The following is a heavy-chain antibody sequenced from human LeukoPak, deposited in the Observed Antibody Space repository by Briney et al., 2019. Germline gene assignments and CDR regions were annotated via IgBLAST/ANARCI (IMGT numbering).Heavy chain of an antibody. J-gene: IGHJ4*02. D-gene: IGHD5-18*01. Sequence: GGSLRLSCAASGFTFSTYCMNWVPQAPGKGPGWVANIKQDGSEKYYVDSVKGRFTISRDNAKNTLYLQMNSLRADDTAVYYCARDASGSSYGDYWGQGTLVTVSS. CDR1: GFTFSTYC. CDR3: ARDASGSSYGDY. CDR2: IKQDGSEK. V-gene: IGHV3-7*01.